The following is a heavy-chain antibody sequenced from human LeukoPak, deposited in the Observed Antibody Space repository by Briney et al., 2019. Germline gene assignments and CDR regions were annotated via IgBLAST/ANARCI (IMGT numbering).Heavy chain of an antibody. J-gene: IGHJ4*02. Sequence: PSETLSLTCAVYGGSFSGYYWSWIRQPPGKGLEWIGEINHSGSTNYNPSLKSRVTISVDTSKNQFSLKLSSVTAADTAVYYCAKAPKPPDYYDDPGVIDYWGQGTLVTVSS. CDR1: GGSFSGYY. CDR3: AKAPKPPDYYDDPGVIDY. V-gene: IGHV4-34*01. CDR2: INHSGST. D-gene: IGHD3-22*01.